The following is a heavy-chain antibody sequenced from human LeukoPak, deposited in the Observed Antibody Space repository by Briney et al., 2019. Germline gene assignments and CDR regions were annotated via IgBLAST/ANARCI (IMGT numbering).Heavy chain of an antibody. CDR2: IFGSGGSA. D-gene: IGHD2-15*01. CDR3: AKTTTGYSSGRYPAWPIDY. J-gene: IGHJ4*02. V-gene: IGHV3-23*01. CDR1: GFTFGSYA. Sequence: GGSLRLSCAASGFTFGSYAMYWVRQAPGKGLEWVSGIFGSGGSAHYADSVKGRSTISRDNSKNTVYLQMDSLRVEDTAIYYCAKTTTGYSSGRYPAWPIDYWGQGTLVTVSS.